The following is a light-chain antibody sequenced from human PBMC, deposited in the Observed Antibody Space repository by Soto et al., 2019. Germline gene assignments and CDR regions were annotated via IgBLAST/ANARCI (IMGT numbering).Light chain of an antibody. J-gene: IGKJ2*01. CDR3: QQYHNWPPYT. CDR1: QNICVN. CDR2: GAS. Sequence: ETLMTPSPDTLSVSPGETATLSCRPSQNICVNLAWYQQKAGQAPRLLLYGASTRATGIPARFSGSGSGTDFTLTISSLQSDDSAVYYCQQYHNWPPYTFGQGTKLEIK. V-gene: IGKV3-15*01.